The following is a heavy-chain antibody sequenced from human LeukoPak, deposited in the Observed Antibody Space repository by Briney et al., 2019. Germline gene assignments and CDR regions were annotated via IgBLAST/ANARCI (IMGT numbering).Heavy chain of an antibody. CDR3: ARAEYQLSYYFDY. CDR1: GFTFSSYG. Sequence: GGSLRLSCTASGFTFSSYGVHWVRQAPGKGLVWVAVIWNDGSNKYYADSVKGRFTISRDNSKNTLYLQMNSLRAEDTAVYYCARAEYQLSYYFDYWGQGTLVTVSS. V-gene: IGHV3-33*01. CDR2: IWNDGSNK. D-gene: IGHD2-2*01. J-gene: IGHJ4*02.